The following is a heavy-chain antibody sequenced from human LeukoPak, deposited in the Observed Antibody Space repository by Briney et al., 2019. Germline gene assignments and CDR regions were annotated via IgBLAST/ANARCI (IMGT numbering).Heavy chain of an antibody. Sequence: PGGSLRLSCAASGFIFSNYAMSWVRQAPGKGLEWVSAIDSTGAYTWYADSVKGRFTISKDSSKTILYLQMNSLGAEDTAVYYCARARGYSGYESRYYYYGMDVWGRGTTVTVSS. V-gene: IGHV3-23*01. J-gene: IGHJ6*02. CDR1: GFIFSNYA. CDR2: IDSTGAYT. CDR3: ARARGYSGYESRYYYYGMDV. D-gene: IGHD5-12*01.